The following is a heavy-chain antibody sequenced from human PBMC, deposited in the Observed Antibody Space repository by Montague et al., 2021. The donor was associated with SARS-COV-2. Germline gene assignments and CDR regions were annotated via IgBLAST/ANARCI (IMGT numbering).Heavy chain of an antibody. CDR2: IYFLGNT. D-gene: IGHD3-10*01. Sequence: SETLSLTCTVSGDSVSNDRYYWGWVRPSPGKGLDWFGTIYFLGNTYYTPSLKSRVTMSVATSQNKLSLRLTSVTASDTAVYYCAGSAVIRGVFTSWFDPWGQGTLVTVSS. J-gene: IGHJ5*02. CDR3: AGSAVIRGVFTSWFDP. CDR1: GDSVSNDRYY. V-gene: IGHV4-39*01.